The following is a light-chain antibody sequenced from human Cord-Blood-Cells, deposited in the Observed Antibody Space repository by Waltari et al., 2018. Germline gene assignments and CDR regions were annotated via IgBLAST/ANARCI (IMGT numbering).Light chain of an antibody. J-gene: IGKJ1*01. V-gene: IGKV3-15*01. Sequence: EIVMTQSPATLSVPPGARATLSCRASQSVSSNLAWYQQKPGQAPRLLIYGASTRATGIPARFSGSGSGTEFTLTISSLQSEDFAVYYCQQYNNWPWTFGQGTKVEIK. CDR1: QSVSSN. CDR2: GAS. CDR3: QQYNNWPWT.